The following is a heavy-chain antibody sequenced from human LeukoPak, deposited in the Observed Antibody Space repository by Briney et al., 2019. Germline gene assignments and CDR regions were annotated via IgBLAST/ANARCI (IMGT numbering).Heavy chain of an antibody. CDR2: ISSNGGST. CDR1: GFXFNNYA. V-gene: IGHV3-64D*06. CDR3: VKALGYCSGGSCLAFDI. D-gene: IGHD2-15*01. Sequence: GGSLRLSCSASGFXFNNYAIHWVRQAPGKGLEYVSAISSNGGSTYYADSVKGRFTISRDNSKNTLYLQMSSLRAEDTAVYYCVKALGYCSGGSCLAFDIWGQGTMVTVSS. J-gene: IGHJ3*02.